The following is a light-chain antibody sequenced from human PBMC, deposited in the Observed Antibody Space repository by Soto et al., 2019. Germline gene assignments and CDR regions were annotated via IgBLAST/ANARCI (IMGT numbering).Light chain of an antibody. Sequence: DIQRTQSPSFLSPSIRESVTITCRASQVISTSLAWYQVKPGKAPKLLIYADSTLESGVPSRFSATVSGTEFSLTITSLQPEEFATYYCQQLFDSPITFGQGKRLEIK. J-gene: IGKJ5*01. V-gene: IGKV1-9*01. CDR3: QQLFDSPIT. CDR2: ADS. CDR1: QVISTS.